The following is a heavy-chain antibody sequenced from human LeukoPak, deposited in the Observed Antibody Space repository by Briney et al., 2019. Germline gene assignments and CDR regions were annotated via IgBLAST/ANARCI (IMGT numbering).Heavy chain of an antibody. CDR1: GFTFSSYS. J-gene: IGHJ6*02. CDR2: ISSSSSYI. D-gene: IGHD3-9*01. Sequence: PGGSLRLSCAASGFTFSSYSMNWVRQAPGKGLEWVSSISSSSSYIYYADSVKGRFTISRDNAKNSLYLQMNSLRAEDTAVYYCARDEHDILTGYYHPPLLYGMDVWGQGTTVTVSS. V-gene: IGHV3-21*01. CDR3: ARDEHDILTGYYHPPLLYGMDV.